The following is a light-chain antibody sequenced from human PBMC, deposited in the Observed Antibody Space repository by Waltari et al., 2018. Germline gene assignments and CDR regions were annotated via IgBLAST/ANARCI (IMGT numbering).Light chain of an antibody. Sequence: DIQMTQSPSSLSASPGDRVTMTCRASRDIGNYLNWYQQKLGQAPRVLLHAASPLQSGVPSRFSGSGSGTDFTLTIDNLHPEDFATYYCQQNTAVPRTFGQGTKVE. CDR2: AAS. CDR1: RDIGNY. CDR3: QQNTAVPRT. V-gene: IGKV1-39*01. J-gene: IGKJ1*01.